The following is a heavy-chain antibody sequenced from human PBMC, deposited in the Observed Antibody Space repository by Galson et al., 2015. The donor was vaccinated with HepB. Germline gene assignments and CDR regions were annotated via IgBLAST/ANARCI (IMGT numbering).Heavy chain of an antibody. Sequence: SVKVSCKASGGTFSSYAISWVRQAPGQGLEWMGGIIPIFGTASYAQKFQGRVTITADESTSTAYMELSSLRSEDTAVYYCARDVIYHKTDIVVVPAAQTGGSYYYYGMDVWGQGTTVTVSS. CDR2: IIPIFGTA. CDR3: ARDVIYHKTDIVVVPAAQTGGSYYYYGMDV. J-gene: IGHJ6*02. V-gene: IGHV1-69*13. D-gene: IGHD2-2*01. CDR1: GGTFSSYA.